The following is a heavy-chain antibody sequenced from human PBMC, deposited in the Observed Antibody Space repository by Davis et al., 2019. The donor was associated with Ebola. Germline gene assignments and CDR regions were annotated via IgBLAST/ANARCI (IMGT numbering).Heavy chain of an antibody. Sequence: GGSLRLSCAASGFTFDDYAMHWVRQAPGKGLEWVSLISGDGGSTYYADSVKGRFTISRDNSKNSLYLQMNSLRTEDTALYYCAKDLGWFGELLSPLYYYGMDVWGQGTTVTVSS. V-gene: IGHV3-43*02. CDR2: ISGDGGST. CDR3: AKDLGWFGELLSPLYYYGMDV. D-gene: IGHD3-10*01. J-gene: IGHJ6*02. CDR1: GFTFDDYA.